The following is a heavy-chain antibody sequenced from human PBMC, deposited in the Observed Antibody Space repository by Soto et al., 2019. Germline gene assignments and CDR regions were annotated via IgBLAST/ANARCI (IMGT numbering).Heavy chain of an antibody. Sequence: SVKVSCKASGGTFSSYAISWVRQAPGQGLEWMGGIIPIFGTANYAQKFQGRVTITADESTSTAYMELSSLRSEDTAVYYCARDRQWLGPFDYWGQGTPVTVSS. V-gene: IGHV1-69*13. CDR2: IIPIFGTA. CDR3: ARDRQWLGPFDY. CDR1: GGTFSSYA. J-gene: IGHJ4*02. D-gene: IGHD6-19*01.